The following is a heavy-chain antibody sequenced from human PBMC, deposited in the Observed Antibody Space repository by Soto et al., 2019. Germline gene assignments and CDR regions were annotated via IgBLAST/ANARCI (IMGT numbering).Heavy chain of an antibody. D-gene: IGHD3-22*01. J-gene: IGHJ5*02. V-gene: IGHV1-8*01. Sequence: GASVKVSCTASGYTFPSYDINWVRQATGQGLEWMGWMNPNSGNTGYAQKFQGWVTMTRDTSISTAYMELSRLRSDDTAVYYCARRENDYYDSSGRTWFDPWGQGTLVTVSS. CDR3: ARRENDYYDSSGRTWFDP. CDR2: MNPNSGNT. CDR1: GYTFPSYD.